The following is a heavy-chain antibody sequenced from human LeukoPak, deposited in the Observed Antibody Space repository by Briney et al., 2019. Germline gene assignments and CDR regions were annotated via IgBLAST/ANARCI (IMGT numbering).Heavy chain of an antibody. Sequence: GGSLRLSCAASGFTFSSYSMNWVRQAPGKGLEWVSYISSSSSPIYYADSVKGRFTISRDNAKNSLYLQMNSLRAEDTAVYYCVRDHHRRLYDTQARDTFDIWGQGTMVTVSS. CDR2: ISSSSSPI. D-gene: IGHD3-22*01. J-gene: IGHJ3*02. CDR1: GFTFSSYS. CDR3: VRDHHRRLYDTQARDTFDI. V-gene: IGHV3-48*01.